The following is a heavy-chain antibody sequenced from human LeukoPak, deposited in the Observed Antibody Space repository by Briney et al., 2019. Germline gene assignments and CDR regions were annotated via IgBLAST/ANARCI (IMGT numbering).Heavy chain of an antibody. CDR1: GYTFTSYD. CDR2: MNPNSGNT. V-gene: IGHV1-8*03. D-gene: IGHD3-10*01. CDR3: ARIGGFGYYYYYYMDV. J-gene: IGHJ6*03. Sequence: ASVKVSCKASGYTFTSYDINWVRQATGQGLEWMGWMNPNSGNTGYAQKFQGRVTITRNTSISTAYMELSSLRSEDTAVYYCARIGGFGYYYYYYMDVWGKGTTVTVSS.